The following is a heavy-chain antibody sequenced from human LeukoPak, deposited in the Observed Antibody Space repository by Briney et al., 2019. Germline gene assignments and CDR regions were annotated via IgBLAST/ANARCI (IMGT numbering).Heavy chain of an antibody. CDR2: IIPIFGTE. Sequence: SVKVSCTASGGTFSSYAISWVRQAPGQGLEGMGRIIPIFGTENYAHKFKGRVTITTDESTSTAYMELSSLRSEDTAVYYCARDGNYYDSSGYFDYWGQGTLVTVSS. V-gene: IGHV1-69*05. D-gene: IGHD3-22*01. CDR3: ARDGNYYDSSGYFDY. CDR1: GGTFSSYA. J-gene: IGHJ4*02.